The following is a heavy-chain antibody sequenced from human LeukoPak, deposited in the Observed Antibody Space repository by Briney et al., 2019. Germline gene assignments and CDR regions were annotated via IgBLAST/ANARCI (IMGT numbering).Heavy chain of an antibody. J-gene: IGHJ4*02. CDR3: AKDLIPTSASGSYSVY. Sequence: GGSLRLSCAASGFTFSSYAMSWVRQAPGEGVGWVSAISGSGGGTYYADSVKGRFTTSTDNSKNTLYLQMNSMRDEDTTVYYCAKDLIPTSASGSYSVYWGQGTLVTVSS. D-gene: IGHD3-10*01. CDR1: GFTFSSYA. V-gene: IGHV3-23*01. CDR2: ISGSGGGT.